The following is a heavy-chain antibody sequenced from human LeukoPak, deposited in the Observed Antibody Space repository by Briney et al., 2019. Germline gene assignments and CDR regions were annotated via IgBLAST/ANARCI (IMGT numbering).Heavy chain of an antibody. D-gene: IGHD6-13*01. CDR3: ARHSMRSSWASPFDY. CDR2: IYYSGST. J-gene: IGHJ4*02. Sequence: SETLSLTCTVSGGSISSYYWSWIRQPPGKGLEWIGYIYYSGSTNYNPSLKSRVTISVDTSKNQFSLKLSSVTAADTAVYYCARHSMRSSWASPFDYWGQGTLVTVSS. CDR1: GGSISSYY. V-gene: IGHV4-59*08.